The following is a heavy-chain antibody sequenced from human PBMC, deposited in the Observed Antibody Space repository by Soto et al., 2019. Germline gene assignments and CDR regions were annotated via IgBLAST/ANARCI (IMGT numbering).Heavy chain of an antibody. Sequence: GESLKISCKGSGYSFTSYWIGWVRQMPGKGLEWMGIIYPGDSDTRYSPSFQGQVTISADKSISTAYLQWSSLKASDTAMYYCARPYYYDSSGYYGPAFDIWGQGTMVTV. CDR1: GYSFTSYW. J-gene: IGHJ3*02. CDR3: ARPYYYDSSGYYGPAFDI. V-gene: IGHV5-51*01. CDR2: IYPGDSDT. D-gene: IGHD3-22*01.